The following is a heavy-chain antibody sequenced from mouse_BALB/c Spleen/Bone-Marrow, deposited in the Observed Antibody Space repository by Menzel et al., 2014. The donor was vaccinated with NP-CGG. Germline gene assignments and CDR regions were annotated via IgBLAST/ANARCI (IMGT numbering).Heavy chain of an antibody. V-gene: IGHV14-3*02. Sequence: GQLQQSGAELVKPGASVKMSCTASGINIKDTYMHWVKQRPEQGLEWIGRIDPANGTNKYNPKFKGKATITADTSSNTAYLQLRSLTSEDTAVYYCASYYYGSSSFAYWGQGTLVTVSA. CDR3: ASYYYGSSSFAY. CDR2: IDPANGTN. CDR1: GINIKDTY. D-gene: IGHD1-1*01. J-gene: IGHJ3*01.